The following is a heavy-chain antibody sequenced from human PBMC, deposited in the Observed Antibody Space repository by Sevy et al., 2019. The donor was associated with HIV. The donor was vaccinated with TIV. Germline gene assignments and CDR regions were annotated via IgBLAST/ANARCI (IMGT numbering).Heavy chain of an antibody. CDR2: ISGSGGRT. V-gene: IGHV3-23*01. CDR3: AKSYYRSGRGEGLIDY. CDR1: GFTLSSYA. Sequence: GGSLRLSCAASGFTLSSYAMSWVRQAPGKGLEWVSAISGSGGRTYYAHSVKGRFTISRDNSKNTLYLQMNSLRAEDTAVYYCAKSYYRSGRGEGLIDYWGQGTLVTVSS. J-gene: IGHJ4*02. D-gene: IGHD3-10*01.